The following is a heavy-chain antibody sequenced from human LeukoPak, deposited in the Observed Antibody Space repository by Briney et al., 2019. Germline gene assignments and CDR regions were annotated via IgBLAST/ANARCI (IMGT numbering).Heavy chain of an antibody. D-gene: IGHD6-13*01. CDR2: MNPNSGNT. V-gene: IGHV1-8*01. CDR1: GYTFTSYD. Sequence: ASVKVSCKASGYTFTSYDINWVREATGQGLEWMRWMNPNSGNTGYAQKFQGRVTMTRNTSISTAYMELSSLRSEDTAVYYCARGGSGSSWYGFYYYYMDAWGKGTTVTVSS. CDR3: ARGGSGSSWYGFYYYYMDA. J-gene: IGHJ6*03.